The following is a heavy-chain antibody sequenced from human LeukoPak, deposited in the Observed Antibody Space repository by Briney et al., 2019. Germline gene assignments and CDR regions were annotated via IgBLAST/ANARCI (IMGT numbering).Heavy chain of an antibody. V-gene: IGHV4-39*01. J-gene: IGHJ4*02. D-gene: IGHD2-8*01. Sequence: PSETLSLTCTVSGDSINRRSYYWARIRQPPGKGLEWIGSISFGGDTDHNPSLRSRVTITEDMSKNHFSLRLTSVTAADTAVYYCARHANGVFDYWGQGTLVTVSS. CDR3: ARHANGVFDY. CDR1: GDSINRRSYY. CDR2: ISFGGDT.